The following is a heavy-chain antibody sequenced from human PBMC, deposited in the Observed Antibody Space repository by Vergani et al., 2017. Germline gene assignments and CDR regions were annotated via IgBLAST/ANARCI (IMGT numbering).Heavy chain of an antibody. CDR3: AKEGDCSSTSSYAWWGYYYYYMDG. D-gene: IGHD2-2*01. V-gene: IGHV3-23*04. J-gene: IGHJ6*03. Sequence: EVQLVESGGGLVKPGGSLRLSCAASGFTFSSYAMSWVRQAPGKGLEWVSAISGSGGSTYYADSVKGRFTISRDNSKNTLYLQLNSLRAEDTAVYYGAKEGDCSSTSSYAWWGYYYYYMDGWGKGTTVTVSS. CDR2: ISGSGGST. CDR1: GFTFSSYA.